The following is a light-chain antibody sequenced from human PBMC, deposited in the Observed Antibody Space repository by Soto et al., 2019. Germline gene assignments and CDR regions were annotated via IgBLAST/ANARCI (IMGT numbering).Light chain of an antibody. CDR3: QQASSLPPT. CDR1: QDISSW. J-gene: IGKJ5*01. Sequence: DIQMTQSPSSVSASVGDRVTITCRASQDISSWLAWYQQKPGKAPKIMIYAASSLQGGVPSRFSGSGSGTEFTLTISSLQPEDFATYYCQQASSLPPTFGQGTRLDIK. CDR2: AAS. V-gene: IGKV1-12*01.